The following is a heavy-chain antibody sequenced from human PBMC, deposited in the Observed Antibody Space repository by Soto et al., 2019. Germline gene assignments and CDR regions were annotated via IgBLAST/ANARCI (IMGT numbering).Heavy chain of an antibody. CDR1: GFTFRNYA. Sequence: GGSLRLSCAASGFTFRNYAMSWARQAPGKGLEWVSAISGSGGTTHYADSVKGRFTISRDNSKNTLYLQMNSLRVEDTAVYYCAKDRSRTSCYAFDYWGQASLVTVSS. CDR3: AKDRSRTSCYAFDY. D-gene: IGHD2-2*01. V-gene: IGHV3-23*01. CDR2: ISGSGGTT. J-gene: IGHJ4*02.